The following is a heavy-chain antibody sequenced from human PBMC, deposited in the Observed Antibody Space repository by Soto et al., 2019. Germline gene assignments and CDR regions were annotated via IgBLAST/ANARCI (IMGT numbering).Heavy chain of an antibody. CDR1: GGSISSGGYY. D-gene: IGHD3-22*01. CDR3: ARGSRGNDPQTDSSGIYYYYGMDV. CDR2: IYYSGST. V-gene: IGHV4-31*03. Sequence: SETLSLTCTVSGGSISSGGYYWSWIRQHPGKGLEWIGYIYYSGSTYYNPSLKSRVTISVDTSKNQFSLKLSSVTAADTAVYYCARGSRGNDPQTDSSGIYYYYGMDVWGQGTTVTVSS. J-gene: IGHJ6*02.